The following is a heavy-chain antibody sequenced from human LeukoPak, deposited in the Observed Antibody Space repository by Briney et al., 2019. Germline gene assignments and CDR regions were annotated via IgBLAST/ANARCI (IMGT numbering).Heavy chain of an antibody. D-gene: IGHD4-23*01. Sequence: GGSLRLSCAASGFTFSSYSMNWVRQAPGKGLEWVSSISSSSSYIYYADSVKGRFTISRDNSKNTLYLQMNSLRAEDTAVYYCAKDNSGRFDYWGQGTLVTVSS. J-gene: IGHJ4*02. CDR2: ISSSSSYI. CDR3: AKDNSGRFDY. CDR1: GFTFSSYS. V-gene: IGHV3-21*01.